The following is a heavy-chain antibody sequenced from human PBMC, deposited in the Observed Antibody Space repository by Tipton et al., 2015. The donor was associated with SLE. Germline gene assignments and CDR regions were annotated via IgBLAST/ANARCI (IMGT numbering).Heavy chain of an antibody. Sequence: LRLSCAASGFTFTSYWMHWVRQAPGKGLEWIGYFYYTGLTYYNPSLKSRVTMSIDTSKNQFSLKLSSVTAADTAVYYCARHPDGYFDFWGQGTLVTVSS. D-gene: IGHD5-24*01. CDR2: FYYTGLT. CDR1: GFTFTSYW. J-gene: IGHJ4*02. V-gene: IGHV4-28*01. CDR3: ARHPDGYFDF.